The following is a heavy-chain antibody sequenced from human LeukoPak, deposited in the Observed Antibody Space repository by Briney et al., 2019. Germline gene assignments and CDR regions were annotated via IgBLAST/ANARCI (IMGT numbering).Heavy chain of an antibody. CDR2: NYWNDDK. V-gene: IGHV2-5*01. CDR1: GFSLSTSGVG. CDR3: VHVDKTISWSRFEY. D-gene: IGHD6-13*01. Sequence: SGPTLVNPTQTLTLTCTFSGFSLSTSGVGVGWIRHPPGKALEWLAGNYWNDDKRYSASLKSRLTINKDTSKNQVVLTMTNVDPVDEATYYCVHVDKTISWSRFEYWGQGTLVTVSS. J-gene: IGHJ4*02.